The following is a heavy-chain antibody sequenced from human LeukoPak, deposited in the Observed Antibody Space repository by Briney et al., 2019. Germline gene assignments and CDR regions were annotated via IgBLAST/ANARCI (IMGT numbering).Heavy chain of an antibody. J-gene: IGHJ4*02. V-gene: IGHV4-39*01. CDR3: ARRHFGSALRDY. CDR2: IYYSGST. Sequence: SETLSLTCAVYGGSISSGSYYWGWIRQPPGKGLEWIGNIYYSGSTSYNPSLKSRVTISVDTSKNQFSLKLSSVTAADTAVYYCARRHFGSALRDYWGQGTLVTVSS. CDR1: GGSISSGSYY. D-gene: IGHD3-10*01.